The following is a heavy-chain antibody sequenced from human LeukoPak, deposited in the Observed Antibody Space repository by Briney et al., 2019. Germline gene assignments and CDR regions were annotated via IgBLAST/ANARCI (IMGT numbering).Heavy chain of an antibody. CDR2: MSNSGST. J-gene: IGHJ4*02. V-gene: IGHV4-39*01. CDR1: GGSISSSIYY. D-gene: IGHD6-19*01. CDR3: ARHGYSSGWLPPDY. Sequence: PSETLSLACTVSGGSISSSIYYWGWIRQPPGKGLEWIGSMSNSGSTYYNPSLKSRVTISIDTSKNQFSLKLSSVTAADTAVYYCARHGYSSGWLPPDYWGQGTLVTVSS.